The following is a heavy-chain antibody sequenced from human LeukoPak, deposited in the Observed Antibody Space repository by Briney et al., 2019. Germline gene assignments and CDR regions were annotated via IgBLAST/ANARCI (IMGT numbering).Heavy chain of an antibody. CDR1: GFSLSTFA. D-gene: IGHD6-13*01. CDR2: LSSSGSRT. V-gene: IGHV3-23*01. J-gene: IGHJ6*03. Sequence: GGSLRLSCKASGFSLSTFAMSWVRRAPGKGLNWVSTLSSSGSRTYYAESVKGRFTISRDTSMNTVFLQMNSLRGDDTAIYYCAKNKGQLVPNYCMNVWGKGTTVTVS. CDR3: AKNKGQLVPNYCMNV.